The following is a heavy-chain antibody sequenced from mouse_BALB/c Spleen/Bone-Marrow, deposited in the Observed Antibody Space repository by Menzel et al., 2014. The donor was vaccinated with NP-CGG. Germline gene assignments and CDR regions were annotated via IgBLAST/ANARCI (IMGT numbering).Heavy chain of an antibody. V-gene: IGHV1-4*01. CDR2: INPSSAYT. J-gene: IGHJ4*01. D-gene: IGHD1-1*01. CDR3: TIRYYAMDY. Sequence: QVQLQQPGAELARPGASAKMSCQASGYTFTRYTMHWEKQRPGQGLEWIGYINPSSAYTNYNQKFKDKATLTADKSSSTAYMQLSSLTSEDSAVYYCTIRYYAMDYWGQGTSVTVSS. CDR1: GYTFTRYT.